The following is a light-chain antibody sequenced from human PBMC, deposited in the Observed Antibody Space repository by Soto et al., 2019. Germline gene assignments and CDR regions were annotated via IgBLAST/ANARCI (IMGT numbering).Light chain of an antibody. J-gene: IGKJ1*01. CDR3: MQGTHWPRT. CDR2: KVS. Sequence: DVVMTQSPLSLPVTLGQPASISCRSSQSLVYSDGSTYLNWFQQRSGQSPRRLIYKVSNRGSGVPDRFSGSGAGANFTLNISRVEAEEVGVCYCMQGTHWPRTFGQGTKGELK. CDR1: QSLVYSDGSTY. V-gene: IGKV2-30*01.